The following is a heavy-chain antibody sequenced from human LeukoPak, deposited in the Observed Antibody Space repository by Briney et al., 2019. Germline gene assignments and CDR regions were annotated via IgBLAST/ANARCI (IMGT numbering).Heavy chain of an antibody. D-gene: IGHD6-13*01. V-gene: IGHV3-21*01. J-gene: IGHJ3*02. CDR3: ARPDEQQLVRDAFDI. CDR1: GFTFSSYS. CDR2: ISSSSSYI. Sequence: GGSRRLSCAASGFTFSSYSMNWVRQAPGKGLEWVSSISSSSSYIYCADSVKGRFTISRDNAKNSLYLQMNSLRAEDTAVYYCARPDEQQLVRDAFDIWGQGTMVRVSS.